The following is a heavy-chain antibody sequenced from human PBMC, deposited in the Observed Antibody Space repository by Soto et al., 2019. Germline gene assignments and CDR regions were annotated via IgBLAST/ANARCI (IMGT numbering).Heavy chain of an antibody. Sequence: ASVKVSCKASGGTFSSYAISWVRQAPGQGLEWMGGIIPIFGTANYAQKFQGRVTITADESTSTAYMELSSLRSEDTAVYYCARDHTRIISSSRIRDAFDIWGQGTMVTVSS. D-gene: IGHD6-13*01. CDR3: ARDHTRIISSSRIRDAFDI. CDR1: GGTFSSYA. V-gene: IGHV1-69*13. CDR2: IIPIFGTA. J-gene: IGHJ3*02.